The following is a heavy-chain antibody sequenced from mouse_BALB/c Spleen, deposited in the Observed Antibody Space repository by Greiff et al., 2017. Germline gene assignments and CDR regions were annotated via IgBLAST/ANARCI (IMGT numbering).Heavy chain of an antibody. Sequence: VQLQQSGAELVRPGSSVKISCKASGYAFSSYWMNWVKQRPGQGLEWIRQIYPGDGDTNYNGKFKGKATLTADKSSSTAYMQLSSLTSEDSAVYFCARKVYDGYWFAYWGQGTLVTVSA. D-gene: IGHD2-3*01. CDR3: ARKVYDGYWFAY. CDR2: IYPGDGDT. J-gene: IGHJ3*01. CDR1: GYAFSSYW. V-gene: IGHV1-80*01.